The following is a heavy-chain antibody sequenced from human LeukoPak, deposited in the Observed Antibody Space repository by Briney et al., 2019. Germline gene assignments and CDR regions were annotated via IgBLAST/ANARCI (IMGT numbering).Heavy chain of an antibody. D-gene: IGHD2-2*01. J-gene: IGHJ4*02. CDR2: ISYDGSNK. Sequence: GGSLRLSCAASGFTFSSYAMHWVRQAPGKGLEWVAVISYDGSNKYYADSVKGRFTISRDNSKNTLYLQMNSLRAEDTAVYYCAKGGVPVVSPAVNWSQGTLVTVSS. V-gene: IGHV3-30-3*01. CDR3: AKGGVPVVSPAVN. CDR1: GFTFSSYA.